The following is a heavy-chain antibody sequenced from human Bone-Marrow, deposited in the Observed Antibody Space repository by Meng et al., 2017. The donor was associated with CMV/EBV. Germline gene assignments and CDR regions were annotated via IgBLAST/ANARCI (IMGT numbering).Heavy chain of an antibody. CDR1: GFTVSSNY. CDR3: AKWVGYYYDSSGYLDY. CDR2: IYSGGSST. V-gene: IGHV3-23*03. J-gene: IGHJ4*02. Sequence: GGSLRLSCAASGFTVSSNYMSWVRQAPGKGLEWVSVIYSGGSSTYYADSVKGRFTISRDNSKNTLYPQMNSLRAEDTAVYYCAKWVGYYYDSSGYLDYWGQGTLVTVSS. D-gene: IGHD3-22*01.